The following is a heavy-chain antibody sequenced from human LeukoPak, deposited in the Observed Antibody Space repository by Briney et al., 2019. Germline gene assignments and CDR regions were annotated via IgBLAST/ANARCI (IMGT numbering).Heavy chain of an antibody. CDR1: GFTFSSYG. Sequence: GGSLRLSCAASGFTFSSYGMHWVRQAPGKGLEWVAVISYDGSNKYYADSVKGRFTISRDNSKNTLYLQMNSLRAEDTAVYYCARVGTPVTGAGYFDYWGQGTLVTVSS. V-gene: IGHV3-30*03. J-gene: IGHJ4*02. CDR2: ISYDGSNK. CDR3: ARVGTPVTGAGYFDY. D-gene: IGHD5-18*01.